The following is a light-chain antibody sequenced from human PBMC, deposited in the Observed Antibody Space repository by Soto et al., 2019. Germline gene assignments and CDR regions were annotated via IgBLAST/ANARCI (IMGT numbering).Light chain of an antibody. V-gene: IGLV4-69*01. CDR2: LNSDGSH. J-gene: IGLJ2*01. Sequence: QPVLTQSPSASASLGASVTVTCTLSSGHSTYAIAWHQQQPEKGPRYLMKLNSDGSHNKGDGIPDRFSGSSSGAERYLTISSLRSEDEADYYCQTWGTGIDVVFGGGTKLTVL. CDR3: QTWGTGIDVV. CDR1: SGHSTYA.